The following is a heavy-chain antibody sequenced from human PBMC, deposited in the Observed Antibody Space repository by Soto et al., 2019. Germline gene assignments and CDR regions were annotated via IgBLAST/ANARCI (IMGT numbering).Heavy chain of an antibody. CDR1: GGTFSRYA. CDR2: SIPIFGTP. D-gene: IGHD5-12*01. J-gene: IGHJ4*02. Sequence: QVQLVQSGAEVKKPGSSVKVSCKASGGTFSRYAISWVRQAPGQGLAWMGGSIPIFGTPTYAQEFQGRVTITAHKSTSTAYMELSSLTSEDTSLFYCARADGYNYWAAWYWGQGTLVTVSS. CDR3: ARADGYNYWAAWY. V-gene: IGHV1-69*06.